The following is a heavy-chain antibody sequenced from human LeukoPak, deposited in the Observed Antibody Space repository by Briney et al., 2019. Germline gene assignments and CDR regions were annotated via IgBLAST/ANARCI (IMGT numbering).Heavy chain of an antibody. CDR1: GGTFSSYA. J-gene: IGHJ6*03. Sequence: SVKVSCKASGGTFSSYAISWVRQAPGQGLEWMGGIIPIFGTANYAQKFQGRVTITADESTSTAYMELSSLRSEDTAVYYCARSGNAGGWEYYYYYYMDVWGKGTTVTVSS. CDR3: ARSGNAGGWEYYYYYYMDV. D-gene: IGHD6-19*01. V-gene: IGHV1-69*13. CDR2: IIPIFGTA.